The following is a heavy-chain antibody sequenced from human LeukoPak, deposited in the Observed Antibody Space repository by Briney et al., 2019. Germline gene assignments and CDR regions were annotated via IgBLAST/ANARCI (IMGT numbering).Heavy chain of an antibody. Sequence: GGSLRLSCAASGFSFEAYGMYWVRQAPGKGLEWVSGITWNSDNMAYADSVKGRFTISRDNAKNCLYLQMNSLTVEDTALYYCTRVTSWRTGSDYWGQGTLVTVSS. J-gene: IGHJ4*02. D-gene: IGHD1-1*01. CDR3: TRVTSWRTGSDY. V-gene: IGHV3-9*01. CDR1: GFSFEAYG. CDR2: ITWNSDNM.